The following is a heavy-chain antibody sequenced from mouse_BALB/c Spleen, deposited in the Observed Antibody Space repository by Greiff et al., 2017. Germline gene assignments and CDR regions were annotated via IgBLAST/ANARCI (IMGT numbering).Heavy chain of an antibody. CDR3: ARGDGNYGY. CDR1: GYTFTSYW. V-gene: IGHV1-7*01. D-gene: IGHD2-1*01. J-gene: IGHJ2*01. CDR2: INPSTGYT. Sequence: QVHVKQSGAELAKPGASVKMSCKASGYTFTSYWMHWVKQRPGQGLEWIGYINPSTGYTEYNQKFKDKATLTADKSSSTAYMQLSSLTSEDSAVYYCARGDGNYGYWGQGTTLTVSS.